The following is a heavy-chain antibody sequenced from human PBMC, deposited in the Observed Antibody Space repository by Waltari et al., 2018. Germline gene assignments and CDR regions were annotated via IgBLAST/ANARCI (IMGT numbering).Heavy chain of an antibody. CDR3: GKVLSGGGKSYGLDV. D-gene: IGHD2-15*01. J-gene: IGHJ6*02. CDR1: GFAFSVYN. CDR2: SSSISSYI. Sequence: EVQLVESGGGLVKSGGSLRLSCAASGFAFSVYNMNWVRQAPGKGLEWVSSSSSISSYIYFADSVKGRFTISRDNAKNSLYPQMSSLRVEDTAVYYCGKVLSGGGKSYGLDVWGQGTTVTVSS. V-gene: IGHV3-21*04.